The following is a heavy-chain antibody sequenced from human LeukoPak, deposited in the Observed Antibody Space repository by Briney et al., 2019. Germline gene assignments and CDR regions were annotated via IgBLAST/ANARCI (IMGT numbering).Heavy chain of an antibody. CDR3: ARDPVLLWFGESETGDAFDI. V-gene: IGHV4-34*01. Sequence: KASETLSLTCAVYGGSFSGYYWSWIRQPPGKGLEWIGEINHSGSTNYNPSLKSRVTISVDTSKNQFSLKLSSVTAADTAVYYCARDPVLLWFGESETGDAFDIWGQGTMVSVSS. CDR1: GGSFSGYY. J-gene: IGHJ3*02. CDR2: INHSGST. D-gene: IGHD3-10*01.